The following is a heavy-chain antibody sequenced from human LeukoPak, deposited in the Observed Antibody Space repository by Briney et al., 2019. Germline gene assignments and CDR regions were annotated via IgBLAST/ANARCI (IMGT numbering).Heavy chain of an antibody. CDR2: IYYSGST. D-gene: IGHD4-17*01. J-gene: IGHJ4*02. CDR1: GGSISSYY. V-gene: IGHV4-59*01. CDR3: ARDYGDYYFDY. Sequence: PSETLSLTCTVSGGSISSYYWSWVRQPPGKGLEWIGYIYYSGSTNYNPSLKSRVTISVDTSKNQFSLKLSSVTAADTAVYYCARDYGDYYFDYWSQGTLVTVSS.